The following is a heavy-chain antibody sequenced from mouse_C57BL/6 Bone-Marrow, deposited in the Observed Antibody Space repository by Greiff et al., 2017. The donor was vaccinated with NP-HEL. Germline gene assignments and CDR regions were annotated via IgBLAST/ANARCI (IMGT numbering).Heavy chain of an antibody. CDR2: ISDGGSYT. J-gene: IGHJ2*01. V-gene: IGHV5-4*01. CDR1: GFTFSSYA. Sequence: EVQLVESGGGLVKPGGSLKLSCAASGFTFSSYAMSWVRQTPEKRLEWVATISDGGSYTYYPDNVKGRFTISRDNAKNNLYLQMSHLKSEDTAMYYCARGEVWGQGTTLTVSS. CDR3: ARGEV.